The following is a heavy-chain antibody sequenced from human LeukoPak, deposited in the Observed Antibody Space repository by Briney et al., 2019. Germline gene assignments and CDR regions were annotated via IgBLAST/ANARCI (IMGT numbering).Heavy chain of an antibody. D-gene: IGHD6-13*01. CDR3: ARDSFDPEAAAHFDY. J-gene: IGHJ4*02. Sequence: SETLSLTCTVSGGSISSYYWSWIRQPAGKGLEWIGRIHTSGSTNCNPSLKSRVTMSVDTSKNQFSLKLSSVTAADTAVYYCARDSFDPEAAAHFDYWGQGTLVTVSS. CDR1: GGSISSYY. V-gene: IGHV4-4*07. CDR2: IHTSGST.